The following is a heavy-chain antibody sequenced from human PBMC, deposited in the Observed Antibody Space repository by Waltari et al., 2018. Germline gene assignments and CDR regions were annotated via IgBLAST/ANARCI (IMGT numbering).Heavy chain of an antibody. D-gene: IGHD4-17*01. CDR3: ARERDYGGLLYWYFDL. Sequence: QVQLVQSGAEVKKPGSSVKVSCKASGGTFSSYAISWVRQAPGQGLEWMGGIIPSFGTANYAQKFQGRVTITADKSTSTAYMELSSLRSEDTAVYYCARERDYGGLLYWYFDLWGRGTLVTVSS. CDR2: IIPSFGTA. CDR1: GGTFSSYA. J-gene: IGHJ2*01. V-gene: IGHV1-69*14.